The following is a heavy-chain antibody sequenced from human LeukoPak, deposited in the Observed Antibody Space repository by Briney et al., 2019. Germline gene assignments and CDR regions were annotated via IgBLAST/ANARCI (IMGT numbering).Heavy chain of an antibody. CDR1: GFTFSDHY. Sequence: GGSLRLSCAASGFTFSDHYMDWVRQAPGKGLEWVSYISSSSSTIYYADSVRGRFTISRDNAKNSLYLQMNSLRAEDTALYYCARGGALRPYYYYYYMDVWSKGTTVTVSS. V-gene: IGHV3-11*01. CDR2: ISSSSSTI. J-gene: IGHJ6*03. CDR3: ARGGALRPYYYYYYMDV. D-gene: IGHD4-17*01.